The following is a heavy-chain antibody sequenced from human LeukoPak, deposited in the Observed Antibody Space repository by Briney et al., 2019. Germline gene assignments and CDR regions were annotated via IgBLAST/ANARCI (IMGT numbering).Heavy chain of an antibody. CDR2: ISYDGSNQ. CDR1: GFTFSSYG. J-gene: IGHJ4*02. V-gene: IGHV3-30*03. D-gene: IGHD5-18*01. CDR3: ATWIQPAI. Sequence: GGSLRLSCAASGFTFSSYGIHWVRQAPGKGLEWVAVISYDGSNQYYAESVKGRLTISRDNSKNTLYLQMNSLRAEDTAVYYCATWIQPAIWGQGTQVTVSS.